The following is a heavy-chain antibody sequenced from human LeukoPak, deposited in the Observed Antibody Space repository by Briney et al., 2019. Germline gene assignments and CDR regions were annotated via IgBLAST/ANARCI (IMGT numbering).Heavy chain of an antibody. CDR1: GFTFSSYS. Sequence: GGSLRLSCAASGFTFSSYSMNWVRQAPGKGLEWVSYISSSSSTIYYADSVKGRFTISRDNAKNSLYLQMNSLRDEDTAVYYCARGGGGKRIVGASYYFDYWGQGTLVTVSS. CDR3: ARGGGGKRIVGASYYFDY. CDR2: ISSSSSTI. J-gene: IGHJ4*02. D-gene: IGHD1-26*01. V-gene: IGHV3-48*02.